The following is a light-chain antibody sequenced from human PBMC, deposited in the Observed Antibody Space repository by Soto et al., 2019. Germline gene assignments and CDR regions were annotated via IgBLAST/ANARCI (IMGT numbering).Light chain of an antibody. CDR1: QGIGSD. J-gene: IGKJ4*01. CDR3: HQFNTYPLT. V-gene: IGKV1-13*02. CDR2: DAS. Sequence: AIQLTQSPSSLSAFVADRVTITFRASQGIGSDLAWYQQKPGKTPRLLIFDASTLESGVPSRFSGSGYGTDFTLTISSLQPEDFATYFCHQFNTYPLTFGGGTKVEIK.